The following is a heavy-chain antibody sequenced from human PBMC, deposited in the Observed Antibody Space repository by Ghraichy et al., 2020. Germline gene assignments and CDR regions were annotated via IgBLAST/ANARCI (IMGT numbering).Heavy chain of an antibody. V-gene: IGHV4-59*01. CDR2: IYYSGST. CDR1: GGSISSYY. Sequence: SETLSLTCTVSGGSISSYYWSWIRQPPGKGLEWIGYIYYSGSTNYNPSLKSRVTISVDTSKNQFSLKLSSVTAADTAVYYCARDRGNYDFWSGHTPPYGMDVWGQGTTVTVSS. J-gene: IGHJ6*02. D-gene: IGHD3-3*01. CDR3: ARDRGNYDFWSGHTPPYGMDV.